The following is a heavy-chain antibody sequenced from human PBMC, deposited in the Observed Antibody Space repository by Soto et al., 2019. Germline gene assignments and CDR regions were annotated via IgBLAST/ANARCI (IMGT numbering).Heavy chain of an antibody. Sequence: SVKVSCKASGFTFTSSAVQWVRQARGQRLEWIGWIVVGSGNTNYAQKFQERVTITRDMSTSTAYMELSSLRSEDTAVYYCARGSSNDYYYGMDVWGQGTTVTVSS. V-gene: IGHV1-58*01. CDR1: GFTFTSSA. CDR3: ARGSSNDYYYGMDV. J-gene: IGHJ6*02. D-gene: IGHD6-13*01. CDR2: IVVGSGNT.